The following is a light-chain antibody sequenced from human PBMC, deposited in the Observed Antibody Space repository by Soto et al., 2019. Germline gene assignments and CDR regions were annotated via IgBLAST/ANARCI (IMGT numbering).Light chain of an antibody. Sequence: EIVMTQSPATLSVSPGERATLSFRASQSVSSNLAWYQQKPGQAPRLLINGASTRATGIPARFSGSGSGTEFTLTISSLQSEDFAVYYCQQYNNWPQTFGQGTRLEIK. CDR2: GAS. V-gene: IGKV3-15*01. CDR3: QQYNNWPQT. CDR1: QSVSSN. J-gene: IGKJ5*01.